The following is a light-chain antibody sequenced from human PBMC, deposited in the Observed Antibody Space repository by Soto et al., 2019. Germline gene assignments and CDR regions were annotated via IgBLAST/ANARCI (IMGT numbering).Light chain of an antibody. CDR3: QQSYTLPYT. V-gene: IGKV1-39*01. CDR2: AAS. J-gene: IGKJ2*01. Sequence: DIQITQSPSSLSASAGHRVTISCGASQVITDDLNWYQQKPGKAPNLLIYAASSLQSGVSSRFSGSGSGTDFTLTISSLQPEDSATYYCQQSYTLPYTFGQGTKVDIK. CDR1: QVITDD.